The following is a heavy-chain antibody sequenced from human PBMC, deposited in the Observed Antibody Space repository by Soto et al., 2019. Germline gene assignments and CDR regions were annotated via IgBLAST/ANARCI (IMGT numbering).Heavy chain of an antibody. V-gene: IGHV3-49*03. D-gene: IGHD3-10*01. CDR3: TRDRPYGSGSTADY. J-gene: IGHJ4*02. CDR1: GFTFGDYA. CDR2: IRSKAYGGTT. Sequence: GGSLRLSCTASGFTFGDYAMSWFRQAPGKGLEWVGFIRSKAYGGTTEYAASVKGRFTISRDDSKSIAYLQMNSLKTEDTAVYYCTRDRPYGSGSTADYWGQGTLVTVSS.